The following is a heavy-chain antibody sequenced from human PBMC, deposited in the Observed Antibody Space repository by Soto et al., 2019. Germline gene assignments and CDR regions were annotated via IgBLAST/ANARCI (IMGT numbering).Heavy chain of an antibody. V-gene: IGHV1-69*13. J-gene: IGHJ6*02. CDR2: IIPIFGTA. D-gene: IGHD3-10*01. CDR3: ARERTNYGHTRYYYYGMDV. Sequence: SVKVSCKASGGTFSSYAISWVRQAPGQGLEWMGGIIPIFGTANYAQKFQGRVTITADESTSTAYMELSSLRSEDTAVYYCARERTNYGHTRYYYYGMDVWGQGTTVTVSS. CDR1: GGTFSSYA.